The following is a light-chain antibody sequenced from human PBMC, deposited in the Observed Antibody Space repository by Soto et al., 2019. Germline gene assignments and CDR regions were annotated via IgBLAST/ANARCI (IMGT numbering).Light chain of an antibody. J-gene: IGLJ2*01. V-gene: IGLV1-40*01. CDR3: QSFDTSLSGFVV. CDR2: DNN. Sequence: QSVLTQPPSMSGAPGQRVTISCTGSSSNIGAGYDVHWYQQHPGTAPKLLIFDNNNRPSGVPDRCSGSKSDTSASLAITGLQAEDEADYYCQSFDTSLSGFVVFGGGTKLTVL. CDR1: SSNIGAGYD.